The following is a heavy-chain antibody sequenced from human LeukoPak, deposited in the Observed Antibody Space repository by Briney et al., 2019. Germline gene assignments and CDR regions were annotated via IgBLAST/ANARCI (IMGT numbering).Heavy chain of an antibody. V-gene: IGHV4-4*07. CDR1: GDSISSYY. CDR2: IYTGGSS. D-gene: IGHD2-15*01. CDR3: ARGSSGARFDY. Sequence: SETLSLTCTVSGDSISSYYWSWIRQPAGKGLEWIGRIYTGGSSNYNPSLKSRVTMSVDTSKNQFSLKLTSVTAADTAVYYCARGSSGARFDYWGQGTLVTVSS. J-gene: IGHJ4*02.